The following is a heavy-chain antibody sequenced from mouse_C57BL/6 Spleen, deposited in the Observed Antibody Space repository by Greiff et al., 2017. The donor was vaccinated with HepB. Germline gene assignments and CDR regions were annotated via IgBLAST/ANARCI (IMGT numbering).Heavy chain of an antibody. Sequence: EVKLMESGGGLVKPGGSLKLSCAASGFTFSDYGMHWVRQAPEKGLEWVAYISSGSSTIYYADTVKGRFTISRDNAKNTLFLQMTSLRSENTAMYYCARRLYYGSYVDCWGQGTTLTASS. J-gene: IGHJ2*01. V-gene: IGHV5-17*01. D-gene: IGHD2-1*01. CDR3: ARRLYYGSYVDC. CDR1: GFTFSDYG. CDR2: ISSGSSTI.